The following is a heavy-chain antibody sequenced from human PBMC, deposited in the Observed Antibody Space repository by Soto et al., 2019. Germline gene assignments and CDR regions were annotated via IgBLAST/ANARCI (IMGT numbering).Heavy chain of an antibody. J-gene: IGHJ5*02. D-gene: IGHD5-12*01. CDR2: IYYSGST. CDR1: GGSISSSSYY. Sequence: SETLSLTCTVSGGSISSSSYYWGWIRQPPGKGLEWIGSIYYSGSTYYNPSLKSRVTISVDTSKNQFSLKLSSVTAADTAVYYCARGGYVYWFDPWGQGTLVAVSS. CDR3: ARGGYVYWFDP. V-gene: IGHV4-39*01.